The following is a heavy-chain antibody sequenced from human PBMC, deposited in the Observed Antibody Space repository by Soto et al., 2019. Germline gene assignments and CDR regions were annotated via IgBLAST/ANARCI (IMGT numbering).Heavy chain of an antibody. D-gene: IGHD2-2*01. CDR2: SNPKSGGT. CDR3: AGGEKDIAVVPAALRNWFDP. V-gene: IGHV1-2*02. J-gene: IGHJ5*02. CDR1: GYTFTGYY. Sequence: QVQLVQSGAEVKKPGASVKVSCKASGYTFTGYYMHWVRQAPGQGLEWMGSSNPKSGGTNYAQKFQGRVTMTRDTSISTAYMVLSRLRSDATAVYYCAGGEKDIAVVPAALRNWFDPWGQGTLVTVSS.